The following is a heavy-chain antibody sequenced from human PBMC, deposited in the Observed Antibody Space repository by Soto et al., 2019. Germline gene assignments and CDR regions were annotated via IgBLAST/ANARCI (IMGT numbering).Heavy chain of an antibody. CDR3: AREGVDFWSGYYYGMDV. CDR2: IYTSGST. CDR1: GGSISSYY. J-gene: IGHJ6*02. D-gene: IGHD3-3*01. V-gene: IGHV4-4*07. Sequence: PAETLSLTCTVSGGSISSYYWSWIRQPAGKGLEWIGRIYTSGSTNYNPSLKSRVTMSVDTSKNRFSLKLSSVTAADTAVYYCAREGVDFWSGYYYGMDVWGQGTTVTVSS.